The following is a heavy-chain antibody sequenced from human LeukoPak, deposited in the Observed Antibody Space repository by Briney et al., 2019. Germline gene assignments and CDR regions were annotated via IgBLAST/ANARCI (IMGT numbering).Heavy chain of an antibody. Sequence: SQTLSLTCAISGYSVSSNSAAWNWIRQSPSRGLEWLGRTYYRSKWYNDYAVSVQSRITISPHPSKNQFSLHLNSVTPEDTAVYYCARDMAGALYYFYYMDVWGKGTTVTVSS. CDR1: GYSVSSNSAA. CDR3: ARDMAGALYYFYYMDV. CDR2: TYYRSKWYN. J-gene: IGHJ6*03. V-gene: IGHV6-1*01. D-gene: IGHD3-10*01.